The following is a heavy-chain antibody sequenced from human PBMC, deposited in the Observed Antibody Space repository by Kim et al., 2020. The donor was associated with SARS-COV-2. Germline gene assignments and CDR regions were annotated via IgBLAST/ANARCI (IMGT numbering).Heavy chain of an antibody. CDR1: GGSISSSSYY. V-gene: IGHV4-39*07. CDR3: ARETWFGWGRDAFDI. CDR2: IYYSGST. J-gene: IGHJ3*02. Sequence: SETLSLTCTVSGGSISSSSYYWGWIRQPPGKGLEWIGSIYYSGSTYYNPSLKSRVTISVDTSKNQFSLKLSSVTAADTAVYYCARETWFGWGRDAFDIWGQGTMVTVSS. D-gene: IGHD3-10*01.